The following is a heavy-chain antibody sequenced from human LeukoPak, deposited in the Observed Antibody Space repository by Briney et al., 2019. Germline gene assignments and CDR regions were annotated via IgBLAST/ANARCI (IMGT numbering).Heavy chain of an antibody. CDR2: ISGSGGST. J-gene: IGHJ4*02. CDR3: AKGSGSYYTRSPFDY. CDR1: GFTFSSYA. V-gene: IGHV3-23*01. Sequence: GGSLRLSYAASGFTFSSYAMSWVRQAPGKGLEWVSAISGSGGSTYYADSVKGRFTISRDNSKNTLYLQMNSLRAEDTAVYYCAKGSGSYYTRSPFDYWGQGTLVTVSS. D-gene: IGHD1-26*01.